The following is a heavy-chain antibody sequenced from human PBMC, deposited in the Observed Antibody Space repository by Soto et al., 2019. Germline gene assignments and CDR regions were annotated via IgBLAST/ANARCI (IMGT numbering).Heavy chain of an antibody. CDR3: ARQSCSGGGCYSGPQDWYFSL. V-gene: IGHV4-59*01. D-gene: IGHD2-15*01. Sequence: QEQLQESGPGLVKPSETLSLTCTVSGGSINSYYWSWIRQPPGKGLEWIGSLSYSGNFYYNPSLKSRISISVDTSKNQFSLTLTSVAAADTAVYYCARQSCSGGGCYSGPQDWYFSLWGRGTLVTVSS. CDR1: GGSINSYY. CDR2: LSYSGNF. J-gene: IGHJ2*01.